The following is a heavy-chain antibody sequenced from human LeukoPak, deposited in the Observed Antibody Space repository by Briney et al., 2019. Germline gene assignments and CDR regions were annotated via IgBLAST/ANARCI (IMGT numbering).Heavy chain of an antibody. CDR2: INGYNGNT. CDR1: GYTFIDCY. CDR3: ARDHRKDVAVVPDAIYYYYMDV. Sequence: ASVKVSCKASGYTFIDCYVHWVRQAPGQGLEWMGWINGYNGNTNYAQKLQGRVTMTTDTSTSTAYMELRSLKSDDTAVYYCARDHRKDVAVVPDAIYYYYMDVWGEGTTVTVSS. D-gene: IGHD2-2*02. V-gene: IGHV1-18*04. J-gene: IGHJ6*03.